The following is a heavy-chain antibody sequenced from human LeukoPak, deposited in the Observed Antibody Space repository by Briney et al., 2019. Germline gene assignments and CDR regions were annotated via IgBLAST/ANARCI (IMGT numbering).Heavy chain of an antibody. D-gene: IGHD1-26*01. Sequence: SETLSLTCSVSGDSIRSHYWSWLRQPPGKRPERIGHVFFTGSTTYNPTLAGRVTISIDTSGSQFPLKLTSVTAADTAVYYCARVEWELLGAHLWGQGILLSVSS. CDR1: GDSIRSHY. CDR2: VFFTGST. V-gene: IGHV4-59*11. J-gene: IGHJ4*02. CDR3: ARVEWELLGAHL.